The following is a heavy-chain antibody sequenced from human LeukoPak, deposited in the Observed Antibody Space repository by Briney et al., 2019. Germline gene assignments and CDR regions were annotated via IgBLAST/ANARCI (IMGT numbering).Heavy chain of an antibody. V-gene: IGHV1-18*01. CDR2: ISAYNGNT. J-gene: IGHJ3*02. CDR1: GYTFTSYG. D-gene: IGHD6-19*01. CDR3: ARRRGLRQWLAYDAFDI. Sequence: ASVKVSCKASGYTFTSYGISWVRQAPGQGLERMGWISAYNGNTNYAQKLQGRVTMTTDTSTSTAYMELRSLRSDDTAVYYCARRRGLRQWLAYDAFDIWGQGTMVTVSS.